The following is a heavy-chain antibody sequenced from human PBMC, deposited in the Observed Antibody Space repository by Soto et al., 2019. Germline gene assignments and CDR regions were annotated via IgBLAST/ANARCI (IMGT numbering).Heavy chain of an antibody. Sequence: QVQLQQWGAGLLKPSETLSLTCAVYGGSFSGYYWSWIRQPPGKGLEWIGEINHSGSTNYNPSLKSRVTISVDTSKTQFSMKLSSVPAADTAVYYCARANIVVVPAATSYSYYMDAGGKGTTVTVSS. J-gene: IGHJ6*03. CDR3: ARANIVVVPAATSYSYYMDA. CDR2: INHSGST. CDR1: GGSFSGYY. V-gene: IGHV4-34*01. D-gene: IGHD2-2*01.